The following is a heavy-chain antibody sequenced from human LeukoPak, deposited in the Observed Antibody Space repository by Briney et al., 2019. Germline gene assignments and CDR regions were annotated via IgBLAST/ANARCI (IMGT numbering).Heavy chain of an antibody. CDR1: AFTFRNYA. V-gene: IGHV3-23*01. CDR3: ARSISGIGE. J-gene: IGHJ4*02. D-gene: IGHD1-20*01. Sequence: GGSLRLSCTASAFTFRNYAMSWVRQAPGKGLEWVSSLSATGVSTFYADSVKGRFTISRDNSKNTLFLQVSSLRAEDTAIYYCARSISGIGEWGQGALVTVSS. CDR2: LSATGVST.